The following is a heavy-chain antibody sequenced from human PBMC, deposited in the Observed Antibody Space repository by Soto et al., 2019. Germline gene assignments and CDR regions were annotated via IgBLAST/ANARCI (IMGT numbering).Heavy chain of an antibody. CDR3: CSSFHGKDAFEI. CDR1: GFTFSSYA. V-gene: IGHV3-30-3*01. Sequence: GGSLRLSCAASGFTFSSYAMHWVRQAPGKGLEWVAVISYDGSNKYYADSVKGRFTISRDNSKNTLYLQMNSLRAEDTAVYYCCSSFHGKDAFEIWGQGTMVTVSS. D-gene: IGHD6-13*01. J-gene: IGHJ3*02. CDR2: ISYDGSNK.